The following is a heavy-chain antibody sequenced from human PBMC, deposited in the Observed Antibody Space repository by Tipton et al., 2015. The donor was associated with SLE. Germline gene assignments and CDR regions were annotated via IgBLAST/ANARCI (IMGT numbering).Heavy chain of an antibody. Sequence: TLSLTCTVSGGSISSSSYYWGWIRQPPGKGLEWIGSIYYSGSTHYNPSLKSRATVSLDRSNNEFSLRLNSVTAADTAVYYCARGVAGYFMYCYMDVWGKGTTVTISS. D-gene: IGHD1-26*01. CDR2: IYYSGST. V-gene: IGHV4-39*07. CDR3: ARGVAGYFMYCYMDV. CDR1: GGSISSSSYY. J-gene: IGHJ6*03.